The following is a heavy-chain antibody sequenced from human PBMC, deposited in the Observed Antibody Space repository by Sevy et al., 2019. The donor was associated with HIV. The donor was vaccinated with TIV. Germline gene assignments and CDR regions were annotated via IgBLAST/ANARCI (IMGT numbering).Heavy chain of an antibody. CDR3: VKSSTYYYGSGTAHYYYMDV. CDR1: GFTFSSYA. J-gene: IGHJ6*03. Sequence: GGSLRLSCSASGFTFSSYAMHWVRQAPGKGLEYVSAISSNGGSTYYADSVKGRFTISRDNSKNTLYLQMSSLRAEDRAVYYCVKSSTYYYGSGTAHYYYMDVWGKGTTVTVSS. V-gene: IGHV3-64D*06. D-gene: IGHD3-10*01. CDR2: ISSNGGST.